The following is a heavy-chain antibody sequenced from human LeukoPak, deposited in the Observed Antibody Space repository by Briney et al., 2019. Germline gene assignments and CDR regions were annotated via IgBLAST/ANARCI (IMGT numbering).Heavy chain of an antibody. CDR3: ARSSGWTGAFDY. Sequence: QPGGSLRLPCAASGFTFSSYEMNWVRQAPGKGLEWVSYISSSGSTIYYADSVKGRFTISRDNAKNSLYLQMNSLRAEDTAVYYCARSSGWTGAFDYWGQGTLVTVSS. CDR2: ISSSGSTI. V-gene: IGHV3-48*03. CDR1: GFTFSSYE. J-gene: IGHJ4*02. D-gene: IGHD6-19*01.